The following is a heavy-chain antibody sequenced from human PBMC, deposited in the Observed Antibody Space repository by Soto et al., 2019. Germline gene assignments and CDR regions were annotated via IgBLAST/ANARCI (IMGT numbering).Heavy chain of an antibody. V-gene: IGHV3-30*18. J-gene: IGHJ4*02. CDR1: GFTFSSYG. D-gene: IGHD3-16*01. CDR3: AKDHPWGDYILGSYGHPDY. CDR2: ISYDGGNK. Sequence: QVQLVESGGGVVQPGRSLRLSCAASGFTFSSYGMHWVRQAPGKGLEWVAVISYDGGNKYYADSVKGRFTISRDNSKNTLYLKMNSLRAEDTAVYYCAKDHPWGDYILGSYGHPDYWGQGTLVTVSS.